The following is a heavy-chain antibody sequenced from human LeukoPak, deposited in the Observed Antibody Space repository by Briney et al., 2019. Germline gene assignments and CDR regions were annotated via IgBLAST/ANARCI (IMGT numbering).Heavy chain of an antibody. V-gene: IGHV3-23*01. CDR1: GFPFSSYA. CDR3: AKRDSSGYYYFDY. Sequence: GSLRLSCAASGFPFSSYAMSWVRQAPGKGLEWASRISPSGGSTYYGDSVKGRFTVSRDNSKNTLYLQMNSLRAEDTAVYYCAKRDSSGYYYFDYWGQGTLVTVSS. D-gene: IGHD6-19*01. J-gene: IGHJ4*02. CDR2: ISPSGGST.